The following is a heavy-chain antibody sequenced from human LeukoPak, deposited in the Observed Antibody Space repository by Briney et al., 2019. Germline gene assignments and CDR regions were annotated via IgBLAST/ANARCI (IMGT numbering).Heavy chain of an antibody. CDR3: ARDPERYSSSWYYFDY. V-gene: IGHV1-46*01. J-gene: IGHJ4*02. Sequence: GASVKVSCKASGYTFTSYYMHWVRQAPGQGLEWMGIINPSGGSTSYAQKFQGRVTMTRDTSTSTVYIELSSLRSEDTAVYYCARDPERYSSSWYYFDYWGQGTLVTVSS. CDR2: INPSGGST. D-gene: IGHD6-13*01. CDR1: GYTFTSYY.